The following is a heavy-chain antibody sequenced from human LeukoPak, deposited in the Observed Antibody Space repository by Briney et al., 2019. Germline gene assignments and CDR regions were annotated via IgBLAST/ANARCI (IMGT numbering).Heavy chain of an antibody. CDR2: ISWNSGGI. D-gene: IGHD4-17*01. CDR1: GFTFDDYA. Sequence: GGSLRLSCAASGFTFDDYAMHWVRQAPGKGLEWVSGISWNSGGIGYADSVKGRFTISRDNAKNSLYLQMNSLRAEDTALYYCAKDMGEHDYGDYGLLEGGAFDIWGQGTMVTVSS. CDR3: AKDMGEHDYGDYGLLEGGAFDI. V-gene: IGHV3-9*01. J-gene: IGHJ3*02.